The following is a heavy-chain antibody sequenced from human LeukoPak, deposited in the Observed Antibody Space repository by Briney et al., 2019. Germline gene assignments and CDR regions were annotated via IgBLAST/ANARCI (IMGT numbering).Heavy chain of an antibody. Sequence: GGSLRLSCAASGFTFSSYGMHWVRQAPGKGLEWVAVISYDGSNKYYADFVKGRFTISRDNSKNTLYLQMNSLRAEDTAVYYCAKDRYYFDYWGQGTLVTVSS. CDR2: ISYDGSNK. J-gene: IGHJ4*02. V-gene: IGHV3-30*18. CDR3: AKDRYYFDY. CDR1: GFTFSSYG.